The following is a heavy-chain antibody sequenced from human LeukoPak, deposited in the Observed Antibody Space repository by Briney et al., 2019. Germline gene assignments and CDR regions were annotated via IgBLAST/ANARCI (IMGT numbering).Heavy chain of an antibody. Sequence: ASVKVSCKVSGYTLTELSMHWVRQAPGKGLEWMGGFDPEDGETIYAQKFQGRVTMTEDTSTDTAYMELSRLRSDDTAVYYCARDFSPHYGDYVYNWFDPWGQGTLVTVSS. D-gene: IGHD4-17*01. CDR3: ARDFSPHYGDYVYNWFDP. CDR1: GYTLTELS. CDR2: FDPEDGET. J-gene: IGHJ5*02. V-gene: IGHV1-24*01.